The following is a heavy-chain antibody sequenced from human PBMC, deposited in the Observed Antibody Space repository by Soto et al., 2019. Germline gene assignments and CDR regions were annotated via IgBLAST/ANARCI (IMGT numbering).Heavy chain of an antibody. CDR2: VHSNGNT. D-gene: IGHD3-3*01. Sequence: QVQLQESGPGLVRPSETLSLTCTVSGGSINNYYWSWIRQPPGKGLECIGYVHSNGNTNYNPSLEGRVTISLDTSKDHCSLQLNSVTAADTALYYCARFGVLGGRHYFAFWGQGVLVTVSS. CDR1: GGSINNYY. V-gene: IGHV4-59*08. J-gene: IGHJ4*02. CDR3: ARFGVLGGRHYFAF.